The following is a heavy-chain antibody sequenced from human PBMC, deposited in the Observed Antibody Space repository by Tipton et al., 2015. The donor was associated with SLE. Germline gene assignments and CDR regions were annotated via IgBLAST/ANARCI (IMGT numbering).Heavy chain of an antibody. CDR3: ARDLAARGGHYFDY. D-gene: IGHD6-6*01. V-gene: IGHV4-59*01. CDR2: IYYSGST. CDR1: GGPISSYY. J-gene: IGHJ4*02. Sequence: LRLSCTVSGGPISSYYWSWIRQPPGKGLEWIGYIYYSGSTNYNPSLKSRVTISVDTSKNQFSLKLSSVTAADTAVYYCARDLAARGGHYFDYWGQGTLVTVSS.